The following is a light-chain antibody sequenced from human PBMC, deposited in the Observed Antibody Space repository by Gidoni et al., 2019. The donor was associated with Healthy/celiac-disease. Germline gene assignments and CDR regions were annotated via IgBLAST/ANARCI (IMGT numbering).Light chain of an antibody. V-gene: IGLV1-44*01. Sequence: QSVLTQPPSASGTHGQRVTISCSGSSSNIGSNTVNWYQQLPGTAHKLLLYSNNQRPSGVPDRFSGSKSGTSASLAISGLQSEDEADYYCAAWDDSLNGPVFGGGTKLTVL. CDR1: SSNIGSNT. CDR3: AAWDDSLNGPV. CDR2: SNN. J-gene: IGLJ3*02.